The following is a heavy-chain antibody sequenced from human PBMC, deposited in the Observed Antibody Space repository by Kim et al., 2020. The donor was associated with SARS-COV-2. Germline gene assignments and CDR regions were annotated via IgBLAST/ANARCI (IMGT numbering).Heavy chain of an antibody. V-gene: IGHV3-7*01. CDR1: GFSVNTYW. J-gene: IGHJ4*01. Sequence: GGSLRLSCAASGFSVNTYWMSWVRQAPGKGLEWVANIKQDGREKYYVDSVKGRFTISRDNAKNSLFLQMKSLRAEDTAVYYCARDRDQYGSRRYDSYWG. D-gene: IGHD3-10*01. CDR2: IKQDGREK. CDR3: ARDRDQYGSRRYDSY.